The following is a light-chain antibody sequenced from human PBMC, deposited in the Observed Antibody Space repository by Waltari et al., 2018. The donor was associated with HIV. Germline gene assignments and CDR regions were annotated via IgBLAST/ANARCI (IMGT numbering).Light chain of an antibody. CDR2: DNN. CDR3: GTWDTSLSAGV. V-gene: IGLV1-51*01. CDR1: SSNIGNNY. Sequence: QSVLTQPPSVSAAPGHKVVISCSVGSSNIGNNYVSWLQQLPRTAPKFIIDDNNKRPSGIPDRFSGSRSGTSATLSITGLQSGDEADYYCGTWDTSLSAGVFGGGTKVTVL. J-gene: IGLJ3*02.